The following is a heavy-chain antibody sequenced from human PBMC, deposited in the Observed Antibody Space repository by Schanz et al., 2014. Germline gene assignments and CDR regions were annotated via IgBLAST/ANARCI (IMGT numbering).Heavy chain of an antibody. CDR3: ARVQDDILTGSECYYGMDV. V-gene: IGHV1-3*01. CDR1: GYTFTEYT. D-gene: IGHD3-9*01. CDR2: INSANGNT. Sequence: QVQLVQSGPEVEKPGASVKVSCKTSGYTFTEYTMYWLRQAPGQRLEWMGWINSANGNTKYSHRIQGRVTITRDASTSTAYMELRSLRSDDTAVYYCARVQDDILTGSECYYGMDVWGQGTTVTASS. J-gene: IGHJ6*02.